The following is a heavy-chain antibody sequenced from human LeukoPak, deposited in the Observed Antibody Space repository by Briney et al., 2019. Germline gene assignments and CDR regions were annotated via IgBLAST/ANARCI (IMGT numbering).Heavy chain of an antibody. Sequence: PSETLSLTCTVSGGSISSSSYYWGWIRQPPGKGLEWIGSIYYSGSTYYNPSLKSRVTISVDTSKNQFSLKLSSVTAADTAVYYCARGSYYGGGIGYWGQGTLVTVSS. V-gene: IGHV4-39*07. CDR3: ARGSYYGGGIGY. CDR1: GGSISSSSYY. D-gene: IGHD1-26*01. J-gene: IGHJ4*02. CDR2: IYYSGST.